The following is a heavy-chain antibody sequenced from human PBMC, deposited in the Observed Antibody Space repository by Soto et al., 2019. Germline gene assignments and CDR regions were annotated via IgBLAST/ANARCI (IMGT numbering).Heavy chain of an antibody. J-gene: IGHJ6*02. CDR1: GGSISNSY. D-gene: IGHD6-6*01. CDR3: ARGYSSSPLGYYYYGMDV. CDR2: IYSSGST. Sequence: PSETLSLTCTVSGGSISNSYWSWIRQSPEKGLEWIGYIYSSGSTNYNPSLNSRVTISVDTSKNQFSLKLNSVTAADTAVYYCARGYSSSPLGYYYYGMDVWGQGTTVTVSS. V-gene: IGHV4-59*01.